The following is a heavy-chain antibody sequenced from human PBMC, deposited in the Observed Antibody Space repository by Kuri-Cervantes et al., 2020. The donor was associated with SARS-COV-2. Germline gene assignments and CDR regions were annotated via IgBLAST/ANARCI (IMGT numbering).Heavy chain of an antibody. CDR1: GFIVSSSY. Sequence: GGSLRLSCAASGFIVSSSYMSWVRQAPGKGLEWVSIIYAGGGTYYADSVKGQFTISRDISKNTVLLQMNRLRPEDTAVYYCARSCTYARRSEYFQHWGQGTLVTVSS. CDR3: ARSCTYARRSEYFQH. J-gene: IGHJ1*01. V-gene: IGHV3-66*02. CDR2: IYAGGGT. D-gene: IGHD2-8*01.